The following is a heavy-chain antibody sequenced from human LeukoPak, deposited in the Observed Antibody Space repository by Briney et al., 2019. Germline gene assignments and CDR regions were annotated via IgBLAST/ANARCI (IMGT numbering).Heavy chain of an antibody. V-gene: IGHV3-74*01. J-gene: IGHJ5*02. D-gene: IGHD7-27*01. CDR3: TREVLGRFDP. Sequence: PGRSLRLSCAASGFTFSNYWMNWVRQAPGKELVWVSHINMDGSTTNYADSVKDRFTISRDNAKHTVYLQINNLRGDDTAVYYCTREVLGRFDPWGQGTLVTVSS. CDR2: INMDGSTT. CDR1: GFTFSNYW.